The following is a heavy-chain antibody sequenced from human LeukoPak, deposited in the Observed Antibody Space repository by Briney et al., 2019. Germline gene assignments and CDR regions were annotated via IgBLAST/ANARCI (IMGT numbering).Heavy chain of an antibody. J-gene: IGHJ4*02. D-gene: IGHD6-19*01. V-gene: IGHV5-51*01. Sequence: GESLKISCKGSGYSFATYWIGWVRQMPGKGLEWMGIIYPSDSDTRYSPSFQGQVTISADKYISTAYPQWSSLKASDTAIYYCARLSYSSGWYWGYFNYWGQGTLVTVSS. CDR1: GYSFATYW. CDR3: ARLSYSSGWYWGYFNY. CDR2: IYPSDSDT.